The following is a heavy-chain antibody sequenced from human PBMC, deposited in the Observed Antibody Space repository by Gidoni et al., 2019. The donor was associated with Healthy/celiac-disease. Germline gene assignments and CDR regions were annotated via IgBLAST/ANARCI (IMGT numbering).Heavy chain of an antibody. V-gene: IGHV4-30-2*01. CDR3: ASLRFLEWGDYFDY. CDR2: IYHSGST. CDR1: GGSISRGGYS. Sequence: QLQLQESGSGLVKPSQTLSLTCAVSGGSISRGGYSWSWIRQPPGKGLEWIGYIYHSGSTYYNPSLKSRVTISVDRSKNQFSLKLSSVTAADTAVYYCASLRFLEWGDYFDYWGQGTLVTVSS. D-gene: IGHD3-3*01. J-gene: IGHJ4*02.